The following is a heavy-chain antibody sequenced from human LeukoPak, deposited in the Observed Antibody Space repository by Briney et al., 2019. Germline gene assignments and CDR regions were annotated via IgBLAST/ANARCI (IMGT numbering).Heavy chain of an antibody. CDR2: INSDGSTT. D-gene: IGHD3-22*01. V-gene: IGHV3-74*01. CDR1: GFTFISYW. CDR3: ARGHHYYDSSAYYY. J-gene: IGHJ4*02. Sequence: GGSLRLSCAASGFTFISYWMHWVRQAPGKGLVWVSRINSDGSTTSYAASVKGRFTISRDTAKNTLYLQMNSLRAEDTAVYYCARGHHYYDSSAYYYWGQGTVDTVSS.